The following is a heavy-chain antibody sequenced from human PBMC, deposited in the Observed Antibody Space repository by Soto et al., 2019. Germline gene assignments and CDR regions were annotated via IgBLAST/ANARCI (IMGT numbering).Heavy chain of an antibody. CDR3: ARGGYCSGGSCSGWFDS. J-gene: IGHJ5*01. D-gene: IGHD2-15*01. CDR2: IYQTGNT. CDR1: GVSLTTNNW. Sequence: QVQLQESGPGLVKPSETLSLTCAVSGVSLTTNNWWTWVRQAPGKGLERVGEIYQTGNTNYNPSLNSRVIASLDKSKNQCFLKLTSVTAADTAIYYCARGGYCSGGSCSGWFDSWGQGTLVTVSS. V-gene: IGHV4-4*02.